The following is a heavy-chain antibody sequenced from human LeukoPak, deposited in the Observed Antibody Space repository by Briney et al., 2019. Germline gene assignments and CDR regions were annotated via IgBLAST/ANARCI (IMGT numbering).Heavy chain of an antibody. CDR1: GDSISTSSYY. Sequence: SETLSLTCTVSGDSISTSSYYWGWVRQTPGKGLEWLGSIYYSGITHYNPSLKSRLTIYVDTSRNQFSLHLFSVTAADTAVFYCARSDYYDYRQIDYWGQGTPVTVSS. CDR2: IYYSGIT. CDR3: ARSDYYDYRQIDY. D-gene: IGHD3-16*01. V-gene: IGHV4-39*01. J-gene: IGHJ4*02.